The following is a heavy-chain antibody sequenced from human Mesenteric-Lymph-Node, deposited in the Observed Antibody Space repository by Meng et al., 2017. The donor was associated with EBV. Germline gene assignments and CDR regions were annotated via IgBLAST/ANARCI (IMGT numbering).Heavy chain of an antibody. CDR2: FYYNGDP. CDR1: GGPFTSSHY. J-gene: IGHJ4*02. D-gene: IGHD6-19*01. Sequence: QLQLQESGPGLVKSSETLSLTCSVSGGPFTSSHYWGWICQPPGKGLEWIGTFYYNGDPTYNPSLKSRVTISAVASRNLFFLNLSSVTAADTAVYYCARVGQWLPIDYWGQGTLVTVSS. V-gene: IGHV4-39*07. CDR3: ARVGQWLPIDY.